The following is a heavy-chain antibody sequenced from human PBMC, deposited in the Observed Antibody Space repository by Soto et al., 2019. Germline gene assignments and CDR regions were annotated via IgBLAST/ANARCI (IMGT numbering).Heavy chain of an antibody. CDR3: SRERGAVASTADAFDI. J-gene: IGHJ3*02. CDR2: VYFSGST. Sequence: WETRSLTCNVSGGAISGYYWNWIRQPPGKGLEWIGYVYFSGSTKYNPSLKSRVTILVDMSKNQFSLRLTSVTSADTAVYYCSRERGAVASTADAFDIWGQGTMVTVSS. CDR1: GGAISGYY. D-gene: IGHD6-19*01. V-gene: IGHV4-59*01.